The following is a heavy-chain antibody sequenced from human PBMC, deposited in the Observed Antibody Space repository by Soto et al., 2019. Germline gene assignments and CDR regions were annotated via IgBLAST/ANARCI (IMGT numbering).Heavy chain of an antibody. D-gene: IGHD1-1*01. CDR1: GFTVSNYY. CDR3: ARGKSRDAYNPLGY. J-gene: IGHJ4*02. V-gene: IGHV3-53*01. CDR2: IYTAGPT. Sequence: GGSLRLSCAASGFTVSNYYMSWVRQAPGRGLQWVSVIYTAGPTYYADSVKGRFTISRDESKNTLYFQMDNLGAEDTATYYCARGKSRDAYNPLGYWGPGTLIPVYS.